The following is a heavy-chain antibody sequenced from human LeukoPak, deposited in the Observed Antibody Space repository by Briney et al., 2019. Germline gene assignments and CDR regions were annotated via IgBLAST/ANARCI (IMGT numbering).Heavy chain of an antibody. J-gene: IGHJ3*01. Sequence: GGSLRLSCAASGFTFSDYYMSLIRQAPGKGLEWVSYISSSGSTIYYADSVKGRFTISRDNAKNSLYLQMNSLRAEDTALYYCAKGKVNHDGALDAWGQGTLVTVSS. CDR1: GFTFSDYY. V-gene: IGHV3-11*01. CDR3: AKGKVNHDGALDA. CDR2: ISSSGSTI. D-gene: IGHD2-21*01.